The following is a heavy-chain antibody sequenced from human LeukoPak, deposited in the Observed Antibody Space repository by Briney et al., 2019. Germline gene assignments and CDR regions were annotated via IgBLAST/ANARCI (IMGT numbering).Heavy chain of an antibody. Sequence: ASVRVSCKASGYTFTNNYIHWVRQAPGHGLEWMGWINPNRSDTNYAQKFQGRVIMTRDTSISTAFMELTRLTSDDTAVYYCTRDLLGFATTPLSDWGQGTLVTVSS. V-gene: IGHV1-2*02. D-gene: IGHD4-17*01. CDR3: TRDLLGFATTPLSD. CDR1: GYTFTNNY. CDR2: INPNRSDT. J-gene: IGHJ4*02.